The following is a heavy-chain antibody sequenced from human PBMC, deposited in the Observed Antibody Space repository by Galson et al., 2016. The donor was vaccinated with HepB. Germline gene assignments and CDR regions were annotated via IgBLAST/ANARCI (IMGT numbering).Heavy chain of an antibody. J-gene: IGHJ4*02. Sequence: SLRLSCAASGFTFSTYWMHWVRQAPGRGLVWVSRINTDGSSTSYADSVKGRFTISRENAKNTLYLQMNSLRAEDTAVYYCARGGSRPIDYWGQGTLVTVSS. V-gene: IGHV3-74*01. D-gene: IGHD1-26*01. CDR2: INTDGSST. CDR3: ARGGSRPIDY. CDR1: GFTFSTYW.